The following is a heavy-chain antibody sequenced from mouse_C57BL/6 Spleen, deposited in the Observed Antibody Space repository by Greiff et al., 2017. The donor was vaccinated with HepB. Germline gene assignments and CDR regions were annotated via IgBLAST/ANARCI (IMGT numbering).Heavy chain of an antibody. J-gene: IGHJ1*03. CDR3: ARNYGSRDWYFDV. D-gene: IGHD1-1*01. CDR1: GYSFTDYN. CDR2: INPNYGTT. V-gene: IGHV1-39*01. Sequence: QLQESGPELVKPGASVKISCKASGYSFTDYNMNWVKQSNGKSLEWIGVINPNYGTTSYNQKFKGKATLTVDQSSSTAYMQLSSLTSEDSAVYYCARNYGSRDWYFDVWGTGTTVTVSS.